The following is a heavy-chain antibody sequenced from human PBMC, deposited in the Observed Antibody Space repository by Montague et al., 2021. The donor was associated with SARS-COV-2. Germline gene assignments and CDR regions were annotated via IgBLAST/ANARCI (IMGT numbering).Heavy chain of an antibody. CDR2: ISSSSSYI. V-gene: IGHV3-21*01. CDR3: ARGYDFWSGGYYYYYGMDV. J-gene: IGHJ6*02. CDR1: GFTFSSYS. Sequence: SLRLSCAASGFTFSSYSMNWVRQAPGKGLEWVSSISSSSSYIYYADLVKGRFTIPRDNAKNSLHLQMNSLRAEDTAVYYCARGYDFWSGGYYYYYGMDVWGQGTTVTVSS. D-gene: IGHD3-3*01.